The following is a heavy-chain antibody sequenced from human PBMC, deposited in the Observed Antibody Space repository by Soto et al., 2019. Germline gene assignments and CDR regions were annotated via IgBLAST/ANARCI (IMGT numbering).Heavy chain of an antibody. D-gene: IGHD2-15*01. CDR1: VVSISTGDYS. CDR3: ARDSASYPLLP. V-gene: IGHV4-30-2*01. J-gene: IGHJ5*02. CDR2: IYHSGRT. Sequence: SETLSLTCAVSVVSISTGDYSCSWIRQPPGKGLEWIGYIYHSGRTYYNPSLKSRVTISVDRSTNQFSLKLSSVTAAGTAVYYCARDSASYPLLPWGQGTLVTVSS.